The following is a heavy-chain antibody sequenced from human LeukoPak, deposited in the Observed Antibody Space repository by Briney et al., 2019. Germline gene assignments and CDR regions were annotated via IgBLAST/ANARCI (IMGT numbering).Heavy chain of an antibody. Sequence: PGRSLRLSCTASGFTFCDYAMSWVRQAPGKGREWVGFIRSKAYGGTAEYAASVKGRFTISRDDSKSIAYLQMNSLKTEDTAVYYCTKSGTAIVGTTAAYYFDYWGQGTLVTVSS. J-gene: IGHJ4*02. CDR2: IRSKAYGGTA. V-gene: IGHV3-49*04. CDR1: GFTFCDYA. CDR3: TKSGTAIVGTTAAYYFDY. D-gene: IGHD1-26*01.